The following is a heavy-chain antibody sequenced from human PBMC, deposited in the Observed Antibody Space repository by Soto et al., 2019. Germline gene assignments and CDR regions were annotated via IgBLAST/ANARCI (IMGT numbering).Heavy chain of an antibody. CDR1: GATFSTSS. V-gene: IGHV1-69*01. CDR2: IIAIFGTT. CDR3: ARDNLEDIDLRGYCFAS. D-gene: IGHD3-3*01. Sequence: QVQLEQSGAEVKKPGSSVKVSCKVSGATFSTSSISWVRQAPGQGLEWMGAIIAIFGTTNYAQEVQGRLTITADESTRTAYMELTTLGSQDTALYFCARDNLEDIDLRGYCFASWGQGTLVPVSS. J-gene: IGHJ4*02.